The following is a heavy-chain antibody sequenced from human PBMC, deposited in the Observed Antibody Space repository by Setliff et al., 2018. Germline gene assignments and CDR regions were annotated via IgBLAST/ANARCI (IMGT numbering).Heavy chain of an antibody. CDR2: IKSQAYGATT. Sequence: HPGGSLRLSCAASGFTFGDYAGSWFRQAPGKGLEWVSLIKSQAYGATTDYAASVRGRFSISRDDSGGIARLQMNSLKSEDTAVYYCTRFSAYFHVTNDYYFDYWGQGTLVTVSS. CDR3: TRFSAYFHVTNDYYFDY. J-gene: IGHJ4*02. V-gene: IGHV3-49*03. D-gene: IGHD3-9*01. CDR1: GFTFGDYA.